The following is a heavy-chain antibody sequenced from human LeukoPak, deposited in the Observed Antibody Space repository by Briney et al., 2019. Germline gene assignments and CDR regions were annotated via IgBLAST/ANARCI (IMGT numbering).Heavy chain of an antibody. V-gene: IGHV3-23*01. CDR3: AKHGYCSGISCFFDF. D-gene: IGHD2-2*03. J-gene: IGHJ4*02. CDR2: ISGSGPYT. CDR1: GFTFSSYA. Sequence: GGSLRLSCAASGFTFSSYAMSWVRQAPGKGLEWVSGISGSGPYTFYTDSAKGRFTISRDSSKNTLYLQMNSLRAEDTALYYCAKHGYCSGISCFFDFWGQGTLVTVSS.